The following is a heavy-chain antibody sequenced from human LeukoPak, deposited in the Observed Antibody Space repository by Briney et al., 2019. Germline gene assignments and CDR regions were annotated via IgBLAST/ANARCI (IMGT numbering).Heavy chain of an antibody. CDR3: ARGISWGATTPSFDY. D-gene: IGHD1-26*01. CDR2: IYYSGST. Sequence: SETLSLTCSVSGDSISSSSYYWGWIRQPPGKGLEWIGSIYYSGSTYYNPSLKSRVTISVDTSKNQFSLKLSSVTAADTAVYYCARGISWGATTPSFDYWGQGTLVTVSS. J-gene: IGHJ4*02. CDR1: GDSISSSSYY. V-gene: IGHV4-39*07.